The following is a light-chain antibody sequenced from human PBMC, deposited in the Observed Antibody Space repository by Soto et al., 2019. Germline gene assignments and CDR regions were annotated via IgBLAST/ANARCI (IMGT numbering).Light chain of an antibody. J-gene: IGKJ1*01. CDR3: QQHNNWPWT. V-gene: IGKV3-15*01. CDR1: QSVGSN. Sequence: EIVMTQSPATLSVSPGERATLSCRGSQSVGSNLAWYQQKPGQVPRLLIYGTSTRVTGIPARFSGSGSGTEFTLTIRSLQPEDFVVYYCQQHNNWPWTFGQGTKVEIK. CDR2: GTS.